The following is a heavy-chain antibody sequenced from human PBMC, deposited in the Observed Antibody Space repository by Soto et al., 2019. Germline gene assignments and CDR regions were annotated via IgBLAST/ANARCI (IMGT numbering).Heavy chain of an antibody. CDR2: IYSAGST. Sequence: AGSLGLSCASSGLTVSSSYMIWVRQAPGKGLQWVSVIYSAGSTYYADSVKGRFTISRDNAKNSLFLQMNSLRAEDTAVYYCAKEATNINNFHYWGQGTLVTVS. D-gene: IGHD5-12*01. J-gene: IGHJ4*02. V-gene: IGHV3-53*03. CDR3: AKEATNINNFHY. CDR1: GLTVSSSY.